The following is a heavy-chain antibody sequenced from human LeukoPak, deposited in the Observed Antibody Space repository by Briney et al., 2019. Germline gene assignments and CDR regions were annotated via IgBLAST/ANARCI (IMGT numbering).Heavy chain of an antibody. D-gene: IGHD1-14*01. CDR2: ISGSGCST. Sequence: GGSLRLSCATSGFTFSGSAMHWVRQAPGKGLEWVSAISGSGCSTYYADSVKGRFTISRDNSKNTLYLQMNSLRAEDTAVYYCAKSRVEPWFDYWGQGTLVTVSS. V-gene: IGHV3-23*01. CDR1: GFTFSGSA. CDR3: AKSRVEPWFDY. J-gene: IGHJ4*02.